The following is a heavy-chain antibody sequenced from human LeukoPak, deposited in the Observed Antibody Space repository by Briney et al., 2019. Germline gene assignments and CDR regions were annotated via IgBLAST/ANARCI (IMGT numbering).Heavy chain of an antibody. CDR3: ARAPRAELEPPLYYYYGMDV. V-gene: IGHV1-69*04. CDR1: GGTFSSYA. D-gene: IGHD1-14*01. CDR2: IIPIFGIA. J-gene: IGHJ6*02. Sequence: SVKVSCKASGGTFSSYAISWVRQAPGQGLEWMGRIIPIFGIANYAQKFQGRVMITADKSTSTAYMELSSLRSEDTAVCYCARAPRAELEPPLYYYYGMDVRGQRATVTV.